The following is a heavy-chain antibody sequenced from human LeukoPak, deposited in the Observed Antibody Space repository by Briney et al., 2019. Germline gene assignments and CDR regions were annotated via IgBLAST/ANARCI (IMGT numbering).Heavy chain of an antibody. CDR3: ARDSLPTGPPYYFDY. CDR2: ISYDGSNK. V-gene: IGHV3-30*03. CDR1: GFTFSSYG. J-gene: IGHJ4*02. Sequence: GGSLRLSCAASGFTFSSYGMHWVRQAPGKGLEWVAVISYDGSNKYYADSVKGRFTISRDNSKNTLYLQMNSLRAEDTAVYYCARDSLPTGPPYYFDYWGQGTLVTVSS. D-gene: IGHD1-14*01.